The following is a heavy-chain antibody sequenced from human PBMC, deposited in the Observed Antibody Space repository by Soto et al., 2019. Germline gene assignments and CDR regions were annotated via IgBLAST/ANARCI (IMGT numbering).Heavy chain of an antibody. CDR2: ISAYNGNT. J-gene: IGHJ4*02. D-gene: IGHD1-26*01. Sequence: QVQLVQSGAEVKKPGASVKVSCKASGYTFTSYGISWVRQAPGQGLEWMGWISAYNGNTNYAQKLQGRVTMNADTTTSRAYMELRSLRSHDTAVYYCARSGVWEPRDYWGQGTLVTVSS. V-gene: IGHV1-18*01. CDR3: ARSGVWEPRDY. CDR1: GYTFTSYG.